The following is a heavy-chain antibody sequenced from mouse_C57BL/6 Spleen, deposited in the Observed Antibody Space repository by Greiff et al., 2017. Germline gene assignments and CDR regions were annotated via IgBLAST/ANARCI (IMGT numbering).Heavy chain of an antibody. D-gene: IGHD3-3*01. CDR3: AREGGHFDY. Sequence: EVKLMESEGGLVQPGSSMKLSCTASGFTFSDYYMAWVRQVPEKGLEWVANINYDGSSTYYLDSLKSRFIISRDNAKNILYLQMSSLKSEDTATYYCAREGGHFDYWGQGTTLTVSS. CDR2: INYDGSST. J-gene: IGHJ2*01. CDR1: GFTFSDYY. V-gene: IGHV5-16*01.